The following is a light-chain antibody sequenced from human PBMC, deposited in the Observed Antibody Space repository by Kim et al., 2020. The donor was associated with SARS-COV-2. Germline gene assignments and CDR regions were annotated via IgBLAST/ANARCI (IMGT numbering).Light chain of an antibody. J-gene: IGLJ2*01. Sequence: RVTISCTGSTSNIGAGFNVHWYQCLPGTAPNLLISDDNNRPSGVPDRFSASKSATSASLAISGLQAEDEAVYYCQSYDTSLSGFVIFGGGTQLTVL. V-gene: IGLV1-40*01. CDR1: TSNIGAGFN. CDR3: QSYDTSLSGFVI. CDR2: DDN.